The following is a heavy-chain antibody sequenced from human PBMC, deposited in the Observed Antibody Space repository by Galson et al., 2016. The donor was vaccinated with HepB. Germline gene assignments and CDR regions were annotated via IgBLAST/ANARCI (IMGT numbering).Heavy chain of an antibody. V-gene: IGHV4-59*01. Sequence: TLSLTCTVSGGSFSNYFWSWIRQPPGKGLEWIGYIYYSGSTNYNPSLKSRVTISLDMSNNQFSLKLSSVTATDTAVYYCARGLGPGFVYWGQGTLVTVSS. D-gene: IGHD3-10*01. CDR1: GGSFSNYF. CDR3: ARGLGPGFVY. J-gene: IGHJ4*02. CDR2: IYYSGST.